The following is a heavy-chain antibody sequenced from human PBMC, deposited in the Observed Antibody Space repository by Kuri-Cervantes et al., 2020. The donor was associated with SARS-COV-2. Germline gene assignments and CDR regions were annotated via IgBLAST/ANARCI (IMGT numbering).Heavy chain of an antibody. CDR2: INPSGGST. J-gene: IGHJ4*02. CDR1: GYTFTSYY. Sequence: ASVKVSCKASGYTFTSYYMHWVRQAPGQGLEWMGIINPSGGSTSYAQKFQGRVTMTRDTSTSTAYMELRSLRSDDTAVYYCARLFWNRGRSFDYWGQGTLVTVSS. V-gene: IGHV1-46*01. D-gene: IGHD3-3*01. CDR3: ARLFWNRGRSFDY.